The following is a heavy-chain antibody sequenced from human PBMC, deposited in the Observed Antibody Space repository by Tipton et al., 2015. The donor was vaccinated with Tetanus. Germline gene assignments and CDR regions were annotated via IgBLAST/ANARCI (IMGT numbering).Heavy chain of an antibody. CDR1: GDSISSYY. V-gene: IGHV4-59*01. J-gene: IGHJ6*02. Sequence: TLSLTCTVSGDSISSYYWNWIRQSPVKGLEWIGYINSGSTHYNPSLKSRVTISVDTSKNQFSLKLTSVTTADTAVYFCARTPDYYYGMDVWGQGTTVTVSS. CDR2: INSGST. CDR3: ARTPDYYYGMDV.